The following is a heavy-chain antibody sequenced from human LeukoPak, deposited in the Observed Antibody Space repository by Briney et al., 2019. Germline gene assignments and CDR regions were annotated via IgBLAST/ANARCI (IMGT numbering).Heavy chain of an antibody. CDR3: ARESDSSGYDAFDI. CDR2: IYYSGST. V-gene: IGHV4-59*11. Sequence: SETLSLTCTVSGGSISSHYWSWIRQPPGKGLEWIGYIYYSGSTNYNPSLKSRVTISVDTSKNQFSLKLSSVTAADRAVYYCARESDSSGYDAFDIWGQGTMVTVSS. D-gene: IGHD3-22*01. J-gene: IGHJ3*02. CDR1: GGSISSHY.